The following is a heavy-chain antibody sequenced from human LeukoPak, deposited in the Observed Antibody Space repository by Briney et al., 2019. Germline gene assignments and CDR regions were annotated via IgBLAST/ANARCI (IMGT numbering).Heavy chain of an antibody. J-gene: IGHJ4*02. Sequence: PSETLSLXCTVSGGSNSSYYWSWIRRPPGKGLEWIGYIYYSGSTNYNPSLKSRVTISVDTSKNQFSLKLSSVTAADTAVYYCARVGCSSTSCYTNFDYWGQGTLVTVSS. V-gene: IGHV4-59*01. CDR2: IYYSGST. D-gene: IGHD2-2*02. CDR3: ARVGCSSTSCYTNFDY. CDR1: GGSNSSYY.